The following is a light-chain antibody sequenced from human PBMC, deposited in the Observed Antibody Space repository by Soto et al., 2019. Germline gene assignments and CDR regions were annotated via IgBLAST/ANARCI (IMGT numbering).Light chain of an antibody. CDR1: QSVSSSY. J-gene: IGKJ1*01. CDR2: DAS. Sequence: EIVLTQSPGTLSLSPGERATLSCRSSQSVSSSYLAWYQQKPGQAPRLLIYDASNRATGIPDRFSGSGSGTDFTLTISRLEPEDFAVYYCQQYGNSPTFGQGTKVEIK. CDR3: QQYGNSPT. V-gene: IGKV3-20*01.